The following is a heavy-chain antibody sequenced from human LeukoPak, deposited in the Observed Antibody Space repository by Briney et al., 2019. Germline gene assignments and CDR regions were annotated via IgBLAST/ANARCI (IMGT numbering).Heavy chain of an antibody. CDR2: IIPIFGTA. Sequence: GASVKVSCKASGYTFTSYGISWVRQAPGQGLEWMGGIIPIFGTANYAQKFQGRVTITADESTSTAYMELSSLRSEDTAVYYCARGLIWFGELYFDYWGQGTLVTVSS. J-gene: IGHJ4*02. CDR1: GYTFTSYG. V-gene: IGHV1-69*13. D-gene: IGHD3-10*01. CDR3: ARGLIWFGELYFDY.